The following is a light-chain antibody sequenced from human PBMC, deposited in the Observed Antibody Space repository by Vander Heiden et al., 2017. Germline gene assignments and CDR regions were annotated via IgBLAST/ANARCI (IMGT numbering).Light chain of an antibody. J-gene: IGLJ2*01. CDR1: SLRSYY. Sequence: SSELTQDPAVSVALGQTVRITCQGDSLRSYYASWYQQKPGQAPVLVIYGENNRPSGIPDRFSGSSSGNTASLTITGAQAEDEAVYYCNSRDSSGNHRVVFGGGTKLTVL. CDR3: NSRDSSGNHRVV. CDR2: GEN. V-gene: IGLV3-19*01.